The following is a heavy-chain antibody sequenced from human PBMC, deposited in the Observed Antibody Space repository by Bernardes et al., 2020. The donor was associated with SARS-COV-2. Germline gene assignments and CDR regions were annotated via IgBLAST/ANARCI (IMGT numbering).Heavy chain of an antibody. CDR2: IRGSGDNT. J-gene: IGHJ4*02. CDR1: GFTFSISA. CDR3: AKAFSTNWSPFDN. D-gene: IGHD2-2*01. V-gene: IGHV3-23*01. Sequence: GGSLRLSCAASGFTFSISAMSWVRQAPGKGLEWVSAIRGSGDNTYYSDSVKGRFTISRDNSKNTLYLQMHSLRADDTAIYYCAKAFSTNWSPFDNWGQGILVSVSS.